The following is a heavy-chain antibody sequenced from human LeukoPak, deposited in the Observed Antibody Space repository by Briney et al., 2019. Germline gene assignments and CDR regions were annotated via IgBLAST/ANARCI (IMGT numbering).Heavy chain of an antibody. D-gene: IGHD2-8*01. Sequence: GGSLRLSCAASGFTVSSNYMSWVRQAPXXXXEWVSVIYSGGXTXYADSVKGRFTISRDNSKNTLYLQMNSLRAEDTAVYYCARGLPGYCTNGVSYSSYYYYGMDVWGQGTTVTVSS. CDR1: GFTVSSNY. CDR3: ARGLPGYCTNGVSYSSYYYYGMDV. J-gene: IGHJ6*02. CDR2: IYSGGXT. V-gene: IGHV3-66*01.